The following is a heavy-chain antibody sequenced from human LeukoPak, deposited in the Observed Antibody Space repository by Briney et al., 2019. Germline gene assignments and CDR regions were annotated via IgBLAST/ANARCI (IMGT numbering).Heavy chain of an antibody. V-gene: IGHV3-30*02. CDR1: GFTFSTYG. CDR2: VRYDGSKK. J-gene: IGHJ4*02. CDR3: ARVARYGDYIGGSDY. Sequence: GGSLRLSCAASGFTFSTYGMHWVRQAPGKGLEWVAFVRYDGSKKYYTNSVKGRFTISRDNSKNTLYLQMNSLRAEDTAVYYCARVARYGDYIGGSDYWGQGALVTVSS. D-gene: IGHD4-17*01.